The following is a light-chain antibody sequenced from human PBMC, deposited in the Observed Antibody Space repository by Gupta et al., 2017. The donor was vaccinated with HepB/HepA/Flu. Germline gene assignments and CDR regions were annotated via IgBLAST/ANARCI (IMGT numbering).Light chain of an antibody. V-gene: IGKV4-1*01. CDR2: WAS. Sequence: DIVTTQSPDSLAVSLGERATINCKSSQSVLYSSNNKNYLAWYQLKPGQPPKILIYWASTRESGVPDRFSGSGSGTDFTLTISRLQAEDVAVYYCQQYFDTHPITFGQGTRLEIK. CDR1: QSVLYSSNNKNY. CDR3: QQYFDTHPIT. J-gene: IGKJ5*01.